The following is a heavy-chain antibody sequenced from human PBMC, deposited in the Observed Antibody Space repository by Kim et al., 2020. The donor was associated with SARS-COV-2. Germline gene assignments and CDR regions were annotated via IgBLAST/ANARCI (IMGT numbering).Heavy chain of an antibody. J-gene: IGHJ4*02. CDR3: TTLPYYYDSSGYLYYFDY. D-gene: IGHD3-22*01. CDR1: GFTFSNAW. CDR2: IKSKTDGGTT. V-gene: IGHV3-15*01. Sequence: GGSLRLSCAASGFTFSNAWMSWVRQAPGKGLEWVGRIKSKTDGGTTDYAAPVKGRFTISRDDSKNTLYLQMNSLKTEDTAVYYCTTLPYYYDSSGYLYYFDYWGQGTLVPVSS.